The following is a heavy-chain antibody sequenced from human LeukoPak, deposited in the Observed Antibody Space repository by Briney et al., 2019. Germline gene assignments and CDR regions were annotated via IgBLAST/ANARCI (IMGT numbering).Heavy chain of an antibody. V-gene: IGHV3-48*04. Sequence: PGGSLRLSCAASGFTFSSYAMSWVRQAPGKGLEWVSYISSSGSTIYYADSVKGRFTISRDNAKNSLYLQMNSLRAEDTAVYYCATDCSSTSCYLYYGMDVWGQGTTVTVSS. CDR3: ATDCSSTSCYLYYGMDV. J-gene: IGHJ6*02. CDR2: ISSSGSTI. D-gene: IGHD2-2*01. CDR1: GFTFSSYA.